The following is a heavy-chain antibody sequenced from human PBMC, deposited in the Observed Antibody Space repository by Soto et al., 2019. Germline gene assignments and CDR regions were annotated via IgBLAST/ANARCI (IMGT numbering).Heavy chain of an antibody. CDR2: IDWNRATI. Sequence: PGGSLRLSCIASGFIFDDYAIHWVRQVPGKGLEWVSGIDWNRATIGYADSVKGRFTLSRDNVRNSVVLQMNGLRPEDTALYYCVKDVGSRHYDFTNFESGRHGTPVTXS. CDR3: VKDVGSRHYDFTNFES. V-gene: IGHV3-9*01. J-gene: IGHJ4*01. CDR1: GFIFDDYA. D-gene: IGHD3-3*01.